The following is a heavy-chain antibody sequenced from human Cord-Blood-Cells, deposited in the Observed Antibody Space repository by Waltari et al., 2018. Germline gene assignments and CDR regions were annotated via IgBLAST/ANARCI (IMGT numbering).Heavy chain of an antibody. Sequence: EVQLVESGGGLVKPGGSLRLSCAASGFTFSSYSMNWVRQAPGKGLEWVSSISSSSSYIYYAYSLKGRFTVSRVNANNSLYLQMNSLRAEDTAVYYCARDRYQGGSYWFDPWGQGTLVTVSS. CDR2: ISSSSSYI. D-gene: IGHD1-26*01. J-gene: IGHJ5*02. V-gene: IGHV3-21*01. CDR1: GFTFSSYS. CDR3: ARDRYQGGSYWFDP.